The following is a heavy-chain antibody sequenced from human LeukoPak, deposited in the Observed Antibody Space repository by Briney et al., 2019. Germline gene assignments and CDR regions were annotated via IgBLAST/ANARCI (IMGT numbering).Heavy chain of an antibody. D-gene: IGHD3-10*02. Sequence: GGSLRLPCAASGFTFSRDSMNWVRQAPGKGLEWVSYINGGGSPIYYADSVRGRFTISRDNVKNSLYLQMNSLRAEDTAVYYCARGGLFAYYFDYWGQGTLVTVSS. CDR1: GFTFSRDS. V-gene: IGHV3-48*01. J-gene: IGHJ4*02. CDR2: INGGGSPI. CDR3: ARGGLFAYYFDY.